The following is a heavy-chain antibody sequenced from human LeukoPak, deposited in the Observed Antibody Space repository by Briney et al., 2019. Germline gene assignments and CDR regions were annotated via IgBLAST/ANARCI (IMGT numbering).Heavy chain of an antibody. Sequence: SETLSLTCAVYGGSFSGYYWSWIRQPPGKGLEWIGEINHSGSTNYNPSLKSRVTISVDTSKNQFSLKLSSVTAADTAVYYCAISGGVVYDAFDIWGQGTMVTVSS. CDR3: AISGGVVYDAFDI. CDR1: GGSFSGYY. J-gene: IGHJ3*02. CDR2: INHSGST. V-gene: IGHV4-34*01. D-gene: IGHD3-10*01.